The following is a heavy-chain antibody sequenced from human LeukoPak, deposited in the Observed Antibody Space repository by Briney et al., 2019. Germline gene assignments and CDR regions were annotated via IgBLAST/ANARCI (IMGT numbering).Heavy chain of an antibody. CDR3: AKDYIDY. V-gene: IGHV3-30*18. CDR2: ISYDGSNK. Sequence: GGSLRLSCAASGFTFSSYGMHWVRQAPGKGLEWVAVISYDGSNKHYADSVKGRFTISRDNSKNTLYLQMNSLRAEDTAVYYCAKDYIDYWGQGTLVTVSS. CDR1: GFTFSSYG. J-gene: IGHJ4*02.